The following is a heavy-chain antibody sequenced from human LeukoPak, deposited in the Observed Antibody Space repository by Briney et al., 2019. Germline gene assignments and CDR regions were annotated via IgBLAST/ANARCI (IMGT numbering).Heavy chain of an antibody. CDR2: ISGSGGST. D-gene: IGHD2-21*02. Sequence: GGSLRLSCAASGFTFSSYAVNWVRQAPGKGLEWVSAISGSGGSTYYADSVKGRFTISRDNSKNTLYLQMNSLRAEDTAVYYCAKDWGYCGGDCYPNGMDVWGQGTTVTVSS. CDR1: GFTFSSYA. V-gene: IGHV3-23*01. CDR3: AKDWGYCGGDCYPNGMDV. J-gene: IGHJ6*02.